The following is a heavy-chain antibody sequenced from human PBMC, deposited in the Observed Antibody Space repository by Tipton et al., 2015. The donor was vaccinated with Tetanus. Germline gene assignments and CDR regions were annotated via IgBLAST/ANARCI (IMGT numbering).Heavy chain of an antibody. CDR1: GYTFTGYY. CDR2: IDPNSGGT. D-gene: IGHD4-23*01. Sequence: QMQLVQSGAEVKKPGASVKVSCKASGYTFTGYYIYWVRQAPGQGLEWMGWIDPNSGGTVYAQKFQGRVTMTRDTSTSTAYMELRSLRSDDTAVYYCARDVGGNVPSVADYWGQGTLVTVSS. J-gene: IGHJ4*02. V-gene: IGHV1-2*02. CDR3: ARDVGGNVPSVADY.